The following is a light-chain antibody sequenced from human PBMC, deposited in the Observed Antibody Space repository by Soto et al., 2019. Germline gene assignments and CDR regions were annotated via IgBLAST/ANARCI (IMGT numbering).Light chain of an antibody. Sequence: DIQMTQSPSSVSASVGDRVTITCRASQGIGDRLAWYQQRPGKVPQLVVYFASTLPSGVPSRFSASGSGAEFILTIYTLQAEDFATYNRQHTFSFPRTLGQGTKVDIK. CDR2: FAS. J-gene: IGKJ1*01. V-gene: IGKV1-12*01. CDR3: QHTFSFPRT. CDR1: QGIGDR.